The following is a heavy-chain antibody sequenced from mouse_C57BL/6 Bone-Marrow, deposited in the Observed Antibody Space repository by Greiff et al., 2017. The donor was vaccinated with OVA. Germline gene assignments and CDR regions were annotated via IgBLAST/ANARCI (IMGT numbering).Heavy chain of an antibody. CDR2: IYPRSGNT. Sequence: VKLQESGAELARPGASVKLSCKASGYTFTSYGISWVKQRTGQGLEWIGEIYPRSGNTYYNEKFKGKATLTADKSSSTAYMELRSLTSEDSAVYFCARKAFSPYYYGSSGDYWGQGTTLTVSS. CDR1: GYTFTSYG. CDR3: ARKAFSPYYYGSSGDY. D-gene: IGHD1-1*01. V-gene: IGHV1-81*01. J-gene: IGHJ2*01.